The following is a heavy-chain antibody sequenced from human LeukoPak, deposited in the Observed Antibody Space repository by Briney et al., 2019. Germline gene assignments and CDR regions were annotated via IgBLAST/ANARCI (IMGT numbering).Heavy chain of an antibody. CDR1: GGSISSSSYY. J-gene: IGHJ4*01. CDR2: IYYSGST. CDR3: ARDGSSGFY. D-gene: IGHD6-19*01. Sequence: SETLSLTCTVSGGSISSSSYYWGWIRQPPGKGLEWIGSIYYSGSTYYNPSLKSRVTISVDTSKNQFSLKLSSVTAADTAVYYCARDGSSGFYWGQEPWSPSPQ. V-gene: IGHV4-39*07.